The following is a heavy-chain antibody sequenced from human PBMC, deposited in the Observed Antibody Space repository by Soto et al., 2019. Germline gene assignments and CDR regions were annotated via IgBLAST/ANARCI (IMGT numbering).Heavy chain of an antibody. J-gene: IGHJ4*02. V-gene: IGHV4-39*01. Sequence: SGTLSPPRFVSCVSISSSTQYWAWIRQPPGKGLEWLASIYSSGRTYYNPPLKSRLTISIDTSKNQVSLELSTMTAADAAVYYCARRYGGTFDYWGQGTLVTVSS. CDR2: IYSSGRT. CDR3: ARRYGGTFDY. D-gene: IGHD2-15*01. CDR1: CVSISSSTQY.